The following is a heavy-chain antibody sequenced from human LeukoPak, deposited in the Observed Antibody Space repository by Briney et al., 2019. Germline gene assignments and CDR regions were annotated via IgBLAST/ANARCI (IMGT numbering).Heavy chain of an antibody. Sequence: GRSLRLSCAASGFTFSSYAMHCVRQAPGKGLEWGAGISYDGSNKYYADSVKGRFTISRDNAKNSLYLQMNSLRAEDTAVYYCAELGITMIGGVWGKGTTVTISS. V-gene: IGHV3-30*04. J-gene: IGHJ6*04. D-gene: IGHD3-10*02. CDR2: ISYDGSNK. CDR1: GFTFSSYA. CDR3: AELGITMIGGV.